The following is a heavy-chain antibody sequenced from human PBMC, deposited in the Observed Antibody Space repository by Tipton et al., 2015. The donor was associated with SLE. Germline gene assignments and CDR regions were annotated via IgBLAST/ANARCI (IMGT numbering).Heavy chain of an antibody. CDR3: ARGLSMILAPRAFDI. CDR2: IYYSGST. V-gene: IGHV4-59*01. J-gene: IGHJ3*02. D-gene: IGHD3-22*01. CDR1: GGSISSYY. Sequence: TLSLTCTVSGGSISSYYWSWIRQPPGKGLEWIGYIYYSGSTNYNPSLKSRVTISVDTSKNQFSLKLSSVTAADTAVYYCARGLSMILAPRAFDIWGQGTVVTVSS.